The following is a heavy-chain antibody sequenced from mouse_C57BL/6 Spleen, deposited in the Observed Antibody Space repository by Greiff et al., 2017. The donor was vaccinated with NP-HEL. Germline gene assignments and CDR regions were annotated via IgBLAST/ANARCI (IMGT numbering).Heavy chain of an antibody. Sequence: VKLQQPGAELVKPGASVKMSCKASGYTFTSYWITWVKQRPGQGLEWIGDIYPGSGSTNYNEKFKSKATLTVDTSSSTAYMQLSSLTSEDSAVYYCARSDYYSNFWFAYWGQGTLVTVSA. J-gene: IGHJ3*01. V-gene: IGHV1-55*01. CDR3: ARSDYYSNFWFAY. CDR2: IYPGSGST. CDR1: GYTFTSYW. D-gene: IGHD2-5*01.